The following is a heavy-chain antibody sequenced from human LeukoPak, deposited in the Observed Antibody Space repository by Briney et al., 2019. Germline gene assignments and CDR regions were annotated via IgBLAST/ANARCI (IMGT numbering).Heavy chain of an antibody. CDR2: INWNGGST. V-gene: IGHV3-20*04. CDR1: GFTFDDYG. Sequence: GGSLRLSCAASGFTFDDYGMSWVRHAPGKGLEWVSGINWNGGSTGYADSVKGRFTISRDNAKNSLYLQMNSLRAEDTALYYCASSYYYGSGSYSYWGQGTLVTVSS. D-gene: IGHD3-10*01. J-gene: IGHJ4*02. CDR3: ASSYYYGSGSYSY.